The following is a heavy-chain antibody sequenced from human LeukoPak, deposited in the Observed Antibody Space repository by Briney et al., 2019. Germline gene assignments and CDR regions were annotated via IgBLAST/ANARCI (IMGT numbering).Heavy chain of an antibody. J-gene: IGHJ4*02. V-gene: IGHV3-21*01. Sequence: GGSLRLSCAPSGFTFSSYSMNWVRQAPGKGLEWVSSISSSSSYIYYADSVKGRFTISRDNAKNSLYLQMNSLRAEDTAVYYCARACRRDRGSSSCPDYWGQGTLVTVSS. CDR2: ISSSSSYI. CDR3: ARACRRDRGSSSCPDY. CDR1: GFTFSSYS. D-gene: IGHD6-13*01.